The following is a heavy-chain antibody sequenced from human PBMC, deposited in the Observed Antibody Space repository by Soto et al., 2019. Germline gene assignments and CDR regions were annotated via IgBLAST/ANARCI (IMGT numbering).Heavy chain of an antibody. D-gene: IGHD1-26*01. CDR3: ARHSIVGATDYYFGMDV. CDR2: VFYSGTT. V-gene: IGHV4-39*01. Sequence: QLHLQESGPGLVKPSEPLSLTCSVSGGSISRSTYAWDWIRQPPGKGLEWIGSVFYSGTTHYNPSLNSRVTISMDTSKNQFSLRLSSVTAAETAVYFCARHSIVGATDYYFGMDVWGQGTTVTVSS. CDR1: GGSISRSTYA. J-gene: IGHJ6*02.